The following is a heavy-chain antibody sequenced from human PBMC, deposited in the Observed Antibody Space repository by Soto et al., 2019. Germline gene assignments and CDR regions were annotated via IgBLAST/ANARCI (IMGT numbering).Heavy chain of an antibody. V-gene: IGHV1-2*04. J-gene: IGHJ5*01. CDR3: ARDRVVSAYDFTWFDS. CDR2: INPNSGGT. Sequence: QVQLVQSGAEVRKPGASVKVSCKASGFNFTDHYMHWVRQAPGQGLEWMGWINPNSGGTKYAQNFQDWVTMTRDTSVSTMYMELRRLRSDDTAVYYCARDRVVSAYDFTWFDSWDQGTLVTVSS. CDR1: GFNFTDHY. D-gene: IGHD5-12*01.